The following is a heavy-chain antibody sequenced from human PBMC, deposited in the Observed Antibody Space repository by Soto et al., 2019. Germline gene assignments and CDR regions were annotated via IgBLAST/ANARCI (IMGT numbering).Heavy chain of an antibody. V-gene: IGHV3-30*03. Sequence: QVQLVESGGGLVQPGGSLRLSCTASGFVFSKYGMHWVRQAPGKGLEWVAVTSYDGSTEFYAESVKGRFTVSIDNSENTLYLQMNSLRVGDTAVYFCARYDVDCSGGTCFSFGFDYWGQGTPVTVSS. CDR3: ARYDVDCSGGTCFSFGFDY. J-gene: IGHJ4*01. CDR2: TSYDGSTE. D-gene: IGHD2-15*01. CDR1: GFVFSKYG.